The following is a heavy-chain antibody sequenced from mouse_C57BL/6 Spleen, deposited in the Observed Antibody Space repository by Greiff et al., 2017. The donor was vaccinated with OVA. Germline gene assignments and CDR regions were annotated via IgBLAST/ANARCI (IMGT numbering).Heavy chain of an antibody. D-gene: IGHD1-1*01. CDR2: IYPGDGDT. J-gene: IGHJ2*01. CDR3: ARSPGDYGSSYGFDY. CDR1: GYAFSSYW. Sequence: QVQLQQSGAELVKPGASVKISCKASGYAFSSYWMNWVKQRPGKGLEWIGQIYPGDGDTNYNGKFKGKATLTADKSSSTAYMQLSSLTSEDSAVYFCARSPGDYGSSYGFDYWGQGTTLTVSS. V-gene: IGHV1-80*01.